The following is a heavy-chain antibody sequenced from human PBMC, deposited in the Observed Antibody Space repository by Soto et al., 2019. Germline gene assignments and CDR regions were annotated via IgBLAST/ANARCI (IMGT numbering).Heavy chain of an antibody. CDR2: IYYSGST. CDR3: ASSSSSWQGVWYYFDY. CDR1: GGSISSYY. V-gene: IGHV4-59*01. D-gene: IGHD6-13*01. Sequence: QVQLQESGPGLVKPSETLSLTCTVSGGSISSYYWSWIRQPPGKGLEWIGYIYYSGSTNYNPSLKSRVTISVDTSKNQFSLKLSSVTAADTAVYYCASSSSSWQGVWYYFDYWGQGTLVTVSS. J-gene: IGHJ4*02.